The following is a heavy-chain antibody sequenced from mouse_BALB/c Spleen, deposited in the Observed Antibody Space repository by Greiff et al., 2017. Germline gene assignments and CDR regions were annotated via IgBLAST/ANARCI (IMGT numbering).Heavy chain of an antibody. CDR1: GYTFTDYA. CDR2: ISTYYGDA. CDR3: ARERYFDV. V-gene: IGHV1S137*01. J-gene: IGHJ1*01. Sequence: QVQLQQSGAELVRPGVSVKISCKGSGYTFTDYAMHWVKQSHAKSLEWIGVISTYYGDASYNQKFKGKATMTVDKSSSTAYMELARLTSEDSAIYYCARERYFDVWGAGTTVTVSS.